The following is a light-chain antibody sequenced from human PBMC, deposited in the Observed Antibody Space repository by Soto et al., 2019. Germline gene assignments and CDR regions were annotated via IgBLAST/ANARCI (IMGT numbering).Light chain of an antibody. CDR3: QAWDSNTGV. V-gene: IGLV3-1*01. J-gene: IGLJ2*01. Sequence: SYELTQPSSVSVSPGQTASITCSGDKLGDKYACWYQQKPGQSPVLVIYQDSKRPSGIPERFSGSNSGNTATLTISGTQAMDEADYYCQAWDSNTGVFGGGTKLTVL. CDR1: KLGDKY. CDR2: QDS.